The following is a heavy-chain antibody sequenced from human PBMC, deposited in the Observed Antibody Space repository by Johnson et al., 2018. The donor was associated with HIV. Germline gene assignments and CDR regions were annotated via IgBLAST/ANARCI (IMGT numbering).Heavy chain of an antibody. Sequence: VQLVESGGGVVQPGRSLILSCAASGFIFSSYGMHWVRQVTGKGLEWVSAIGTIAGDTFYSASVKGRFTISRENAKDSLYLQMNSLRAGDTAIYYCVRESLRRIPVPGPGDAAFDIWGLGTMVTVSS. V-gene: IGHV3-13*01. CDR3: VRESLRRIPVPGPGDAAFDI. CDR1: GFIFSSYG. J-gene: IGHJ3*02. D-gene: IGHD6-19*01. CDR2: IGTIAGDT.